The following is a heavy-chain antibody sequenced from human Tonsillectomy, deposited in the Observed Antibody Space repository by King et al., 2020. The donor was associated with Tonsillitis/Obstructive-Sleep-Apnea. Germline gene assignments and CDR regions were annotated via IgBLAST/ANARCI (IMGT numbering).Heavy chain of an antibody. CDR3: ARDPLSYYDFWSGYYKGPGAFDI. CDR1: GFTFSSYS. V-gene: IGHV3-48*02. D-gene: IGHD3-3*01. CDR2: ISSSSSTI. J-gene: IGHJ3*02. Sequence: VQLVESGGGLVQPGGALGLSCAASGFTFSSYSMNWGRQAPGKGLVWVSYISSSSSTIFYADSGEGRFTISRDNAKNSLYLQMNSLRDEDTAVYYCARDPLSYYDFWSGYYKGPGAFDIWGQGTMVTVSS.